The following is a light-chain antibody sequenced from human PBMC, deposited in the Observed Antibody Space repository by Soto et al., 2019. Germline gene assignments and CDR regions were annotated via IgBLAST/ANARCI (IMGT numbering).Light chain of an antibody. CDR2: AAS. Sequence: DIQMTQSPSSVSASVGDRVTITCRASQGINSWLAWYQQRPGKPPKLLIYAASTLQSGVPSRFXXXXXXXXXXXXISXLQXXXXXXYYCQQANTFPPVTFGPGTKVEIK. CDR3: QQANTFPPVT. V-gene: IGKV1D-12*01. J-gene: IGKJ3*01. CDR1: QGINSW.